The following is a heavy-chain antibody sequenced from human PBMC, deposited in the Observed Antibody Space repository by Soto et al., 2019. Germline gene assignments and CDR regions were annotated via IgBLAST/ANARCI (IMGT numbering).Heavy chain of an antibody. CDR1: GGSISSGGYY. J-gene: IGHJ5*02. CDR2: IYYSGST. V-gene: IGHV4-31*03. D-gene: IGHD4-17*01. CDR3: ARASSLSYGDYFSLYNWFDP. Sequence: QTLSLTCTVSGGSISSGGYYWSWIRQHPGKGLEWIGYIYYSGSTYYNPSLKSRVTISVDTSKNQFSLKLSSVTAADTAVYYCARASSLSYGDYFSLYNWFDPWGQGTLVTVSS.